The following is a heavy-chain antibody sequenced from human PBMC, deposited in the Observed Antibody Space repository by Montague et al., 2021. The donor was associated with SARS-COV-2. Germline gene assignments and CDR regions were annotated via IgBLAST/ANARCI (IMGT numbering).Heavy chain of an antibody. CDR2: IYSGGST. V-gene: IGHV3-53*01. Sequence: SLRLSCAASGFTVSSNYMSWVRQAPGKGLEWVSVIYSGGSTYYADSVKGRFTISRDNSKNTLYLQMNSLGAEDTAVYYCARDAGGNFPTSFDYWGQGTLVTVSS. D-gene: IGHD4-23*01. J-gene: IGHJ4*02. CDR3: ARDAGGNFPTSFDY. CDR1: GFTVSSNY.